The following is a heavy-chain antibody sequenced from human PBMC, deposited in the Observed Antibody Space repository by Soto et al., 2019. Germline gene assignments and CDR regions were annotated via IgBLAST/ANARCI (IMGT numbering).Heavy chain of an antibody. CDR3: ARGSGSYLLDAFDI. CDR2: IWYDGSNK. D-gene: IGHD1-26*01. V-gene: IGHV3-33*01. CDR1: GFTFSSYG. Sequence: QVQLVESGGGVVQPGRSLRLSCAASGFTFSSYGMHWVRQAPGKGLEWVAVIWYDGSNKYYADSVKGRFTISRDNSKNTLYLQMNSLRAEDTAVYYCARGSGSYLLDAFDIWGQGTMVTVSS. J-gene: IGHJ3*02.